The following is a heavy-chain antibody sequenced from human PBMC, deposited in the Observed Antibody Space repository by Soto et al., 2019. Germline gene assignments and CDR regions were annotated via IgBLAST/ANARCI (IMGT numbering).Heavy chain of an antibody. Sequence: GESLKISCKGSGYSFTSYWISWVRQMPGKGLEWMGRIDPSDSYTNYSPSFQGHVTISADKSISTAYLQWSSLKASDTAMYYCARHAYYGSGSRYYYYYGMDVWGQGTTVTVSS. V-gene: IGHV5-10-1*01. CDR2: IDPSDSYT. CDR1: GYSFTSYW. J-gene: IGHJ6*02. D-gene: IGHD3-10*01. CDR3: ARHAYYGSGSRYYYYYGMDV.